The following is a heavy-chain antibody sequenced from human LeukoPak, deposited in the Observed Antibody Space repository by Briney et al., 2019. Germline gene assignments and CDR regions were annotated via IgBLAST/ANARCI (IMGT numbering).Heavy chain of an antibody. D-gene: IGHD6-13*01. J-gene: IGHJ3*02. CDR1: GYTFTSYG. CDR3: ARDTALGYSSSWYPTGEDAFDI. CDR2: ISVYKGNT. Sequence: ASVKVSCKASGYTFTSYGISGVRQAPGQGLEWMGWISVYKGNTNYAQKLQGRVTMTTDTSTSTAYMELRSLRSDDTDVYYCARDTALGYSSSWYPTGEDAFDIWGQGTMVTVSS. V-gene: IGHV1-18*01.